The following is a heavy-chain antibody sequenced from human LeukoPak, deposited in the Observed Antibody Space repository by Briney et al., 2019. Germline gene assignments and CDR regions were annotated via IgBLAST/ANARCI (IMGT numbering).Heavy chain of an antibody. V-gene: IGHV4-59*01. CDR1: GGSISSYY. J-gene: IGHJ6*03. CDR3: ARETSTVTTEDYYYMDV. Sequence: ASETLSLTCTVSGGSISSYYWSWIRQPPGKGLEWIGYIYYSGSTNYNPSLKSRVTISVDTSKNQFSLKLSSVTAADTAVYYCARETSTVTTEDYYYMDVWGKGTTVTVSS. CDR2: IYYSGST. D-gene: IGHD4-17*01.